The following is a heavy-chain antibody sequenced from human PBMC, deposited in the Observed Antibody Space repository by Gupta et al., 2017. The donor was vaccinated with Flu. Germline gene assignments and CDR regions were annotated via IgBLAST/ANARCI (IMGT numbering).Heavy chain of an antibody. Sequence: APGKGLEWVSGSSWNSGSIGYADSVKDRFTISRDNAKNSLYLQMNSLRAEDTAVYYCAKDGVGWELRGAFDIWGQGTMVTVSS. CDR3: AKDGVGWELRGAFDI. V-gene: IGHV3-9*01. D-gene: IGHD1-26*01. J-gene: IGHJ3*02. CDR2: SSWNSGSI.